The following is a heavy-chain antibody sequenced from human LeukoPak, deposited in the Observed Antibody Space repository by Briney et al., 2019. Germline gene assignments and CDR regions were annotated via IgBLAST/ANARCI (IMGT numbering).Heavy chain of an antibody. V-gene: IGHV4-4*02. CDR1: GGSISSSYW. CDR3: ARDLNRRGRITMVRGGKVDY. CDR2: IYHSGST. D-gene: IGHD3-10*01. Sequence: PSETLSLTCAVSGGSISSSYWWSWVRQPPGKGLEWIGEIYHSGSTNYNPSLKSRVTISVDKSKNQFSLKLNSVTAADTAVYYCARDLNRRGRITMVRGGKVDYWGQGTLVTVSS. J-gene: IGHJ4*02.